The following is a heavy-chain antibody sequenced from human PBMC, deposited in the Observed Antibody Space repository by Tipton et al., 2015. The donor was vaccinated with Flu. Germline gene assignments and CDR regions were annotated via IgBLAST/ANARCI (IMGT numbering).Heavy chain of an antibody. D-gene: IGHD6-19*01. CDR3: ARYKSSGSVGPFDY. J-gene: IGHJ4*02. CDR2: IYYGGST. CDR1: NGSINSYY. Sequence: TLSLTCTVSNGSINSYYWGWIRQAPGRGLEWIAYIYYGGSTNYNPSLRSRATISVETSQNQFSLMLESVTVADTAVYYCARYKSSGSVGPFDYWGQGTRVTVTS. V-gene: IGHV4-59*01.